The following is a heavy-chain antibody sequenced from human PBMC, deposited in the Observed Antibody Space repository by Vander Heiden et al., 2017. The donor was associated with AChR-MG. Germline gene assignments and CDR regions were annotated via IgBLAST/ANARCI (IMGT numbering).Heavy chain of an antibody. CDR3: ARNGDFSMDV. CDR1: GYSISHGYY. J-gene: IGHJ6*03. Sequence: QVQLQESGPGLVKPSGTLSLICDVSGYSISHGYYWSWVRQPPGKGLEWIGEIVHSGSTTYNPSLKSRVTMSLDKSHNQFSLTLNSVTAADTAVYFCARNGDFSMDVWGKGTTVTVSS. CDR2: IVHSGST. D-gene: IGHD2-8*01. V-gene: IGHV4-4*02.